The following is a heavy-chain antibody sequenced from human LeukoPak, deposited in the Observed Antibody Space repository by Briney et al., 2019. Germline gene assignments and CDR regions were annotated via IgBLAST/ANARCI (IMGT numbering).Heavy chain of an antibody. CDR2: IYTSGST. J-gene: IGHJ4*02. CDR3: ARSGAAMAEFDY. V-gene: IGHV4-61*02. CDR1: GGSISSGGYY. D-gene: IGHD5-18*01. Sequence: SETLSLTCTVSGGSISSGGYYWSWIRQPAGKGLEWIGRIYTSGSTNYNPSLKSRVTISVDTSKNQFFLKLSSVTAADTAVYYCARSGAAMAEFDYWGQGTLVTVSS.